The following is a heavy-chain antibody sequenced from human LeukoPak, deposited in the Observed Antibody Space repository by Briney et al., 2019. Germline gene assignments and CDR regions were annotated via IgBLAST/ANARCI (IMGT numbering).Heavy chain of an antibody. CDR2: IYHSGST. V-gene: IGHV4-4*02. Sequence: SGTPSLTCAVSGGSISSSNWWSWVRQPPGKGLEWIGEIYHSGSTNYNPSLKSRVTISVDKSKNQFSLKLSSVTAADTAVYYCARGTSSGWGSNFDYWGQGTLVTVSS. D-gene: IGHD6-19*01. CDR1: GGSISSSNW. J-gene: IGHJ4*02. CDR3: ARGTSSGWGSNFDY.